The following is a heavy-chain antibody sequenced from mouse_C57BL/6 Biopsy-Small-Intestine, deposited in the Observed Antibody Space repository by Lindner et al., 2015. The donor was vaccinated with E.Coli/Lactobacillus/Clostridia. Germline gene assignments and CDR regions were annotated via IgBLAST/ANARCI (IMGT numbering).Heavy chain of an antibody. CDR1: GFTFSSYG. Sequence: VQLQESGGDLVKPGGSLKLSCAASGFTFSSYGMSWVRQTPDKRLEWVATISSGGNYTYYPDSVKGRFTISRDNAKNTLYLQMSSLKSEDTAMYYCARDYSNYDFDYWGQGTTLTVSS. D-gene: IGHD2-5*01. V-gene: IGHV5-6*01. CDR2: ISSGGNYT. J-gene: IGHJ2*01. CDR3: ARDYSNYDFDY.